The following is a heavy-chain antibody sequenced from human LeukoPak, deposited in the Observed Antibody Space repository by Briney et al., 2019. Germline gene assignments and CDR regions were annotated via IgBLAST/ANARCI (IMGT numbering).Heavy chain of an antibody. V-gene: IGHV4-59*01. D-gene: IGHD3-22*01. CDR1: GGSISSYY. CDR3: ARSYDSGGYFYYGMDV. CDR2: IFYSGST. Sequence: KSSETLSLTCTVSGGSISSYYWSWIRQPPGKGLEWIGYIFYSGSTDYNPSLKSRATISVDTSKNQFSLKLSSVTTADTAVYFCARSYDSGGYFYYGMDVWGQGTTVTVSS. J-gene: IGHJ6*02.